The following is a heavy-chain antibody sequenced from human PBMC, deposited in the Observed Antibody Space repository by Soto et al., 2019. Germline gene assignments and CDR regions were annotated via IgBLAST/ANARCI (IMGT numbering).Heavy chain of an antibody. J-gene: IGHJ4*02. CDR1: GFTFSNYW. Sequence: EVQLVESGGGLVQPGGSLRLSCAASGFTFSNYWMHWVRQAPGKGLVWVSRINRDGSSTSYADSVKGRFTISRDNAKNTLYLQMNSLRAEDTAVYYCARDFDGGIPDYWGQGPLVTVSS. CDR2: INRDGSST. CDR3: ARDFDGGIPDY. D-gene: IGHD2-15*01. V-gene: IGHV3-74*01.